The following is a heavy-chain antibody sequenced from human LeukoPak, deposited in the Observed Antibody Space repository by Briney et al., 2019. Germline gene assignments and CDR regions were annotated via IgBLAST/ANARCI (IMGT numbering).Heavy chain of an antibody. CDR2: IYSNGNT. V-gene: IGHV4-39*01. CDR1: GGSISTNSYY. D-gene: IGHD3-22*01. Sequence: SETLSLTCFVSGGSISTNSYYWGWVRQPPGKGLEWIAYIYSNGNTNSNPSLKSRVALSVDTSKKQFSLKLSSVTAADTAVYYCARHGSGYFAHFDCWGQGILVTVSS. J-gene: IGHJ4*02. CDR3: ARHGSGYFAHFDC.